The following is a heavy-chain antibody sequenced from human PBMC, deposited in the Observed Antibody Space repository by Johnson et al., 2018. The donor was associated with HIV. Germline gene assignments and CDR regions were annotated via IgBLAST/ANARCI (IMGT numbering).Heavy chain of an antibody. V-gene: IGHV3-43D*03. Sequence: VQLVESGGVVVQPGGSLRLSCAASGFTFDDYAMHWVRQAPGKGLEWVSLISWDGGSTYYADSVKGRFTISRDNSKNTLYLQMNSLRAEDTAVYYCARDRRFGDPGAFDIWGQGTMVTVSS. CDR3: ARDRRFGDPGAFDI. D-gene: IGHD2-21*02. J-gene: IGHJ3*02. CDR1: GFTFDDYA. CDR2: ISWDGGST.